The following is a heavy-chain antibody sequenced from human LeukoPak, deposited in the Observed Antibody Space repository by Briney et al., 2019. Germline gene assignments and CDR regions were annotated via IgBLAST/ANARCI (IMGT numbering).Heavy chain of an antibody. Sequence: GGSLRLSCAASGFTFSSYAMSWVRQAPGKGLEWVSVIYSGGSTYYADSVKGRFTISRDNAENSMYLQMNSLRVEDTAVYYCTSWGDTTAEYFQRWGQGTLVTVSS. J-gene: IGHJ1*01. D-gene: IGHD2-21*02. CDR2: IYSGGST. CDR1: GFTFSSYA. V-gene: IGHV3-23*03. CDR3: TSWGDTTAEYFQR.